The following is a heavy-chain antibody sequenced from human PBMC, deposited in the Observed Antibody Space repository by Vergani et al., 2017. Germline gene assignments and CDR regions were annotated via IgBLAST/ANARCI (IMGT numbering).Heavy chain of an antibody. V-gene: IGHV6-1*01. CDR3: ARDRPWLDSSGKNSPKGDYYYYYMDV. D-gene: IGHD3-22*01. CDR1: GDSVSSNSAA. J-gene: IGHJ6*03. CDR2: TYYRSKWYN. Sequence: QVQLQQSGPGLVKPSQTLSLTCAISGDSVSSNSAAWNWIRQSPSRGLEWLGRTYYRSKWYNDYAVSVKSRITINPDTSKNQFSLQLNSVTPEDKAVYYDARDRPWLDSSGKNSPKGDYYYYYMDVWGKGTTVTVSS.